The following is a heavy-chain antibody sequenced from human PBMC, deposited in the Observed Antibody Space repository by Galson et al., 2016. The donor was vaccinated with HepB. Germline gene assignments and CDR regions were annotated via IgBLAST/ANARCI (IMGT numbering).Heavy chain of an antibody. CDR2: IKQDGSQK. Sequence: SLRLSCAVSGITFRSYTMNWVRQAPGKGLEWVANIKQDGSQKYYVDSVKGRFTISRDDAKKSLYLQRNSLRAEDTAVYYCARVHLHLQYFDLYYYMDVWGKGTTVTVSS. V-gene: IGHV3-7*03. CDR1: GITFRSYT. J-gene: IGHJ6*03. D-gene: IGHD3-9*01. CDR3: ARVHLHLQYFDLYYYMDV.